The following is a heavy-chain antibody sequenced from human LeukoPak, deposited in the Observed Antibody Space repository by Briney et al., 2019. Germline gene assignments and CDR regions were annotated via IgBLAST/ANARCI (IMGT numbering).Heavy chain of an antibody. D-gene: IGHD4-23*01. CDR2: VDPEDGET. V-gene: IGHV1-69-2*01. CDR3: AIPTVVMGLHYRY. CDR1: GYTFTDYY. J-gene: IGHJ4*02. Sequence: GASVNVSCKASGYTFTDYYMHWVQQAPGKGLEWMGRVDPEDGETIYAEKFQGRVTITADTSTDTAYMELSSLRSEDTAVYYCAIPTVVMGLHYRYWGQGTLVTVSS.